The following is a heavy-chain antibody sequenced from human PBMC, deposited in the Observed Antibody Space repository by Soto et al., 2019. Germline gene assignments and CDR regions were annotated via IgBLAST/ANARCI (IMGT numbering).Heavy chain of an antibody. CDR2: TIASFGSA. J-gene: IGHJ6*02. CDR3: ARDQDSDNYVYAGSQEPYGMEV. D-gene: IGHD2-8*01. Sequence: SVNVSCKASGGTFSSDFISWVRQAPGQGLEWVGGTIASFGSANFAQKFQGRVTITADRFTSTVYMELSSLTSEDTATYYCARDQDSDNYVYAGSQEPYGMEVWGQGTTVTVSS. CDR1: GGTFSSDF. V-gene: IGHV1-69*06.